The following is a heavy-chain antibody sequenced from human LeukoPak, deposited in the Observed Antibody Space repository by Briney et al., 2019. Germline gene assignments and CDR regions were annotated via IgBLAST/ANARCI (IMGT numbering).Heavy chain of an antibody. V-gene: IGHV3-30*18. CDR2: IAYDGSNK. D-gene: IGHD3-10*01. CDR1: GFTFSSYG. CDR3: AKGSSPYGSGSYHPYYYYYGMDV. Sequence: GRSLRLSCAASGFTFSSYGMHWVRQAPGKGLESVAVIAYDGSNKYYADSVKGRFTISRDNSKNTLYLQMNSLRAEDTAVYYCAKGSSPYGSGSYHPYYYYYGMDVWGQGTTVTVSS. J-gene: IGHJ6*02.